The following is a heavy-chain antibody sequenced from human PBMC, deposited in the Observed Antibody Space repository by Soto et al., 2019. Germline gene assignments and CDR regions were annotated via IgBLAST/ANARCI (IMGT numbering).Heavy chain of an antibody. CDR2: ISYSGSS. J-gene: IGHJ4*02. CDR1: GGSNIRDGYY. V-gene: IGHV4-31*03. CDR3: ARATPAGSADF. Sequence: QVQLRESGPGLVKPSQTLSLTCTVSGGSNIRDGYYWSWIRQHPGKGLEWIAYISYSGSSYSNPSLKSRVTISADTSKNQFSLRLTSVTAADTAVYFCARATPAGSADFWGQGTLVTVSS. D-gene: IGHD2-2*01.